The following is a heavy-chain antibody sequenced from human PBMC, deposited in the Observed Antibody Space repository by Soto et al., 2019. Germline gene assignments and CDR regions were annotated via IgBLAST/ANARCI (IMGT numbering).Heavy chain of an antibody. D-gene: IGHD6-13*01. V-gene: IGHV4-59*01. J-gene: IGHJ4*02. Sequence: SETLSLTCTVSGGSISNYCWSWIRQPPGKGLEWIGYIYYSGTTNYSPSLKSRVTISEDTSKNQFSLKLTSVTAADTAVYYCARGYSNIWSRLDYWGQGTLVTVS. CDR1: GGSISNYC. CDR3: ARGYSNIWSRLDY. CDR2: IYYSGTT.